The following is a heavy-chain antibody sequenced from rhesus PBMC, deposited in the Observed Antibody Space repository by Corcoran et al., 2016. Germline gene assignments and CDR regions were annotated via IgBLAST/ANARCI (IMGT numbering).Heavy chain of an antibody. V-gene: IGHV4-99*01. CDR2: ISGSSGTT. J-gene: IGHJ4*01. CDR1: GYSISSGYY. D-gene: IGHD6-25*01. Sequence: QVQLQESGPGLVKPSETLSLTCAVSGYSISSGYYWGWIRQPPGKGLEYIGYISGSSGTTYYNPSLKSRVTISKDTSKTQFSLTLSSVTAADTAVYYCARHRGGSDLDCWGQGVLVTVSS. CDR3: ARHRGGSDLDC.